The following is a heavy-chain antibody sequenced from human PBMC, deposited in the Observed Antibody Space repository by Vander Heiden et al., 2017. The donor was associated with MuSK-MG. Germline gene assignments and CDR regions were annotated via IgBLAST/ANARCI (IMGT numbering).Heavy chain of an antibody. V-gene: IGHV1-2*06. D-gene: IGHD2-2*01. CDR3: ARDPRGIVPAAMKLTGNWFDP. Sequence: QVQLVQSGAGVTKPGASVEVTCKPSGYTFPGYYIHLVRHAPGQGLEWMGRINTNSVGTNEAQKCQGRVTMTRDTSISTDYMELSRLRSDDTAVYYCARDPRGIVPAAMKLTGNWFDPWGQGTLVTVSS. CDR2: INTNSVGT. J-gene: IGHJ5*02. CDR1: GYTFPGYY.